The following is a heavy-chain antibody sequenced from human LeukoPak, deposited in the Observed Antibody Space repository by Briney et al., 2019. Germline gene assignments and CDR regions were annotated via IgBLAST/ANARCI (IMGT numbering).Heavy chain of an antibody. J-gene: IGHJ4*02. CDR3: ARYASGNYDH. CDR1: GFTFSSYW. CDR2: INHVGSER. V-gene: IGHV3-7*01. Sequence: GGSLRLSCEGSGFTFSSYWMSWVRQAPGQGLEWVANINHVGSERYYVDSVKGRFIISRDNAKNSLYLQMNSLSAEDTAVYYCARYASGNYDHWGQGTLVTVSS. D-gene: IGHD3-10*01.